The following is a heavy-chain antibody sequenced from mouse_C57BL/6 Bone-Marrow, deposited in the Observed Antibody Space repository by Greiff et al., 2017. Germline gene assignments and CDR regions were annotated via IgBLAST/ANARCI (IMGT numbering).Heavy chain of an antibody. CDR3: TRDSPYYGNRFDY. V-gene: IGHV5-9-1*02. CDR1: GFTFSSYA. CDR2: ISSGGDYI. Sequence: EVMLVESGEGLVKPGGSLKLSCAASGFTFSSYAMSWVRQTPGKRLEWVAYISSGGDYIYYADTVKGRFTISRDTARNTLYMQMSSLKSEDTAMYYCTRDSPYYGNRFDYWGQGTTLTVSS. J-gene: IGHJ2*01. D-gene: IGHD2-10*01.